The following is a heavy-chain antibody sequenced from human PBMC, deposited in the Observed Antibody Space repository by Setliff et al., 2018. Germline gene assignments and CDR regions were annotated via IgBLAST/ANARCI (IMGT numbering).Heavy chain of an antibody. D-gene: IGHD6-19*01. CDR3: IRDTSGRDAFDI. V-gene: IGHV3-23*01. CDR2: ISGYGSRT. J-gene: IGHJ3*02. CDR1: GFTFSSYD. Sequence: GGSLRLSCAASGFTFSSYDMTWVRQAPGKGLEWVSGISGYGSRTYYADSVKGRSTISRDNSQNTMYLQMNSLRAEDTAVYYCIRDTSGRDAFDIWGQGTMVTVSS.